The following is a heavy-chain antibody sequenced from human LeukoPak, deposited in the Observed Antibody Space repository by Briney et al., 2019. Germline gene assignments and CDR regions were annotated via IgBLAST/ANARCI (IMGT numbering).Heavy chain of an antibody. D-gene: IGHD5-24*01. CDR1: GGSISPHY. CDR2: SYYSGIT. Sequence: SETLSLTCTVSGGSISPHYWSWIRQPPGKGLEWIGYSYYSGITNYNPSLKSRVTISLDTSKNQFSLKLSSVTAADTAVYYCARGHGREWVQDYWGQGTLVTVSS. J-gene: IGHJ4*02. V-gene: IGHV4-59*11. CDR3: ARGHGREWVQDY.